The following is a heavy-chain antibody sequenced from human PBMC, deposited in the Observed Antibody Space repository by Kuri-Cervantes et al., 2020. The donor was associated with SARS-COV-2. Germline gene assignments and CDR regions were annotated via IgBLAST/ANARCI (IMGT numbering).Heavy chain of an antibody. V-gene: IGHV1-18*01. CDR1: GYTFTSYG. Sequence: ASVKVSCKASGYTFTSYGISWVRQAPGQGLEWMGWISAYNGNTNYAQKLQGRVTMTTDTSTSTAYMELRSLRSDDTAVYYCAKDRIAAAGLKGDYMDVWGKGTTVTVSS. J-gene: IGHJ6*03. D-gene: IGHD6-13*01. CDR2: ISAYNGNT. CDR3: AKDRIAAAGLKGDYMDV.